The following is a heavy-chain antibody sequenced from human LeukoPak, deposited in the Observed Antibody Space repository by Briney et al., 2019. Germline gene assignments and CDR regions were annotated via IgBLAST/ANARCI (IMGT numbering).Heavy chain of an antibody. CDR3: ARGGTSGWRTPNDDY. CDR2: ISAYNGYT. J-gene: IGHJ4*02. V-gene: IGHV1-18*01. CDR1: GYSFPSYG. D-gene: IGHD6-19*01. Sequence: ASVKASCKASGYSFPSYGISWVRQAPGQGLEWMGWISAYNGYTNYAQKLQGRVTMTTDTSTNTVYMELRSLRSDDTAVYYCARGGTSGWRTPNDDYWGQGTLVTVSS.